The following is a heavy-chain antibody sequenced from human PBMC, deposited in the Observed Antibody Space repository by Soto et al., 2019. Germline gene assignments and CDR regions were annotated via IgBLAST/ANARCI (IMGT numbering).Heavy chain of an antibody. CDR3: ASVAKPGGGADYFGS. D-gene: IGHD1-1*01. CDR2: IYPADSDT. V-gene: IGHV5-51*01. Sequence: GESLKISCQGSRYSFTSYWICWVRQMPGKGLEWMGIIYPADSDTRYSPSFQGQVIISADKSISTAYLQWSSLKASNTALYYFASVAKPGGGADYFGSWGQGRQVT. CDR1: RYSFTSYW. J-gene: IGHJ4*02.